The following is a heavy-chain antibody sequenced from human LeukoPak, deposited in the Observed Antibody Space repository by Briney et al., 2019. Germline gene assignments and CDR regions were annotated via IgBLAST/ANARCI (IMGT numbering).Heavy chain of an antibody. V-gene: IGHV4-4*07. CDR1: GGSINSYY. Sequence: SETLPLTCTVSGGSINSYYWSWLRQPAGKGLEWIGRIYTSGNTDYNPSLKSRVTMSIYTSRNQFSLKLNSVTAADTAVYYCARGLGYTEPFFEYWGQGTLVTVSS. J-gene: IGHJ4*02. CDR3: ARGLGYTEPFFEY. CDR2: IYTSGNT. D-gene: IGHD3-16*02.